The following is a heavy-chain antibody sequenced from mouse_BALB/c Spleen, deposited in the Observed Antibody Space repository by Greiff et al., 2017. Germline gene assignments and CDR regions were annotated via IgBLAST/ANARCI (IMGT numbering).Heavy chain of an antibody. CDR2: ISSGGGST. CDR3: ARLGTGYAMDY. Sequence: EVMLVESGGGLVKPGGSLKLSCAASGFAFSSYDMSWVRQTPGKRLEWVAYISSGGGSTYYPDTVKGRFTISRDNAKNTLYLQMSSLKSEDTAMYYCARLGTGYAMDYWGQGTSVTVSS. D-gene: IGHD2-14*01. J-gene: IGHJ4*01. V-gene: IGHV5-12-1*01. CDR1: GFAFSSYD.